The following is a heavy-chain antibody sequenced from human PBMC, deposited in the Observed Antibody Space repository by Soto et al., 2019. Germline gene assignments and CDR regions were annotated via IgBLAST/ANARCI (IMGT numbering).Heavy chain of an antibody. D-gene: IGHD2-2*01. J-gene: IGHJ4*02. V-gene: IGHV4-4*07. Sequence: SETLSLTCTVSGGSISSYYWSWIRQPAGKGLEWIGRIYTSGSTNYNPSLKSRVTMSVDTSKNQFSLKLSSVTAADTAVYYCASSGCSSTSCTFSYWGQGTLVTVSS. CDR1: GGSISSYY. CDR2: IYTSGST. CDR3: ASSGCSSTSCTFSY.